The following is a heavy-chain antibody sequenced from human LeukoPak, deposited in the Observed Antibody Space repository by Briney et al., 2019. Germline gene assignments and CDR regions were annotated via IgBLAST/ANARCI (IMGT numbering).Heavy chain of an antibody. D-gene: IGHD6-19*01. CDR3: AKDIRPYSSGWSFDY. V-gene: IGHV3-43*02. J-gene: IGHJ4*02. CDR2: ISGDGGST. CDR1: GFTFDDYA. Sequence: PGGSLRLSCAASGFTFDDYAMHWVRQAPGKGLEWVSLISGDGGSTYYADSVKGRFTISRDNSKNSLYLQMNSLRTEDTALYYCAKDIRPYSSGWSFDYWGQGTLVTVSS.